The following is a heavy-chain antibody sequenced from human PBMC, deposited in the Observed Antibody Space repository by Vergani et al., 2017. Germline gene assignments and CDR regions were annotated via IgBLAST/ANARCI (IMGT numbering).Heavy chain of an antibody. D-gene: IGHD2-21*02. V-gene: IGHV1-69*01. CDR3: ASSSEAYCGGDCYSGGWY. CDR2: IIPIFGTA. J-gene: IGHJ4*02. Sequence: QVQLVQSGAEVKKPGSSVKVSCKASGGTFSSYAISWVRQAPGQGLEWRGGIIPIFGTANYAQTFQGRVTITADESTSTAYMELSSLRSEDTAVYYCASSSEAYCGGDCYSGGWYWGEGTLVTVSS. CDR1: GGTFSSYA.